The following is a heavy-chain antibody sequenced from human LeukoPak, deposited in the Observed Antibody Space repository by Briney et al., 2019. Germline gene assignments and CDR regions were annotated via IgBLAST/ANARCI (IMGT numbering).Heavy chain of an antibody. J-gene: IGHJ4*02. V-gene: IGHV4-39*01. D-gene: IGHD3-22*01. CDR3: ARHEAMIVVAFFDY. CDR1: GLTVSSND. Sequence: PGGSLRLSCAASGLTVSSNDMNWVRQAPGKGLEWIGSIYYSGSTCYNPSLKSRVTISVDTSKNQFSLKLSSVTAADTAVYYCARHEAMIVVAFFDYWGQGTLVTVSS. CDR2: IYYSGST.